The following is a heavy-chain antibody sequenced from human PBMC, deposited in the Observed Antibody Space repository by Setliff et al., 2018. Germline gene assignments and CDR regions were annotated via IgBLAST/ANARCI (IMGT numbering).Heavy chain of an antibody. V-gene: IGHV4-59*04. J-gene: IGHJ4*02. CDR2: INHSGST. CDR1: GGSISSYY. CDR3: RYWSGYYNNDY. Sequence: SETLSLTCTVSGGSISSYYWSWIRQPPGKGLEWIGYINHSGSTNYNPSLKSRLTISVDASTNQFSLKLYSVTAADTAVYYCRYWSGYYNNDYWGQGTLVTVSS. D-gene: IGHD3-3*01.